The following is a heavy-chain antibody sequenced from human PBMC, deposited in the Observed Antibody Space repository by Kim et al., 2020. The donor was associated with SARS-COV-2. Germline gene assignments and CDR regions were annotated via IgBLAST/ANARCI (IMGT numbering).Heavy chain of an antibody. Sequence: SETLSLTCSVTGGSISSSNWWSWVRQPPGKGLEWLGEIYHSGSTNYKSSLKSRVTISVDKSKNQFSLKVSSVTAADTAVYYCARGLLGAVAGTGYYYYGMDVWGQGTTVTVSS. CDR2: IYHSGST. CDR1: GGSISSSNW. J-gene: IGHJ6*02. D-gene: IGHD6-19*01. V-gene: IGHV4-4*02. CDR3: ARGLLGAVAGTGYYYYGMDV.